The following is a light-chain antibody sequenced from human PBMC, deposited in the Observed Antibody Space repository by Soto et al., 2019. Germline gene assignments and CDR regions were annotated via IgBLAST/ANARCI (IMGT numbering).Light chain of an antibody. CDR3: QQYGSSPRA. Sequence: VQTQSPGTLSLSPGERATLSCRASQSVSSGYLAWYQQKPGQPPRLLIYGASSRATDIPDRFTGSGSGTDFTLIISRLEPEDFAVYYCQQYGSSPRAFGQGTKVEIK. CDR1: QSVSSGY. J-gene: IGKJ1*01. CDR2: GAS. V-gene: IGKV3-20*01.